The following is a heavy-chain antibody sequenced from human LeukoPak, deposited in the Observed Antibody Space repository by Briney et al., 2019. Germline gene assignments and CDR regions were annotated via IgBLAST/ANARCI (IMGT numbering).Heavy chain of an antibody. Sequence: ASVKVSCKASGYTFTSYGISWVRQATGQGLEWMGWMNPNSGNTGYAQKFQGRVTMTRNTSISTAYMELSSLRSEDTAVYYCARASGWYIDWDIWGQGTMVTVSS. CDR1: GYTFTSYG. CDR3: ARASGWYIDWDI. CDR2: MNPNSGNT. J-gene: IGHJ3*02. D-gene: IGHD6-19*01. V-gene: IGHV1-8*02.